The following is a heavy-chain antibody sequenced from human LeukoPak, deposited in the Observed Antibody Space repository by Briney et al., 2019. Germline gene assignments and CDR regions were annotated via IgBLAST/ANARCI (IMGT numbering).Heavy chain of an antibody. CDR2: INHSGST. CDR3: ARGPYSYDSSGAFDI. Sequence: SETLSLTCAVYDGSFSGYYWNWIRQPPGKGLEWIGKINHSGSTNYNPSLKSRVTISVDTSKNQFSLKLSSVTAADTAVYFCARGPYSYDSSGAFDIWGQGTMVTVSS. J-gene: IGHJ3*02. CDR1: DGSFSGYY. D-gene: IGHD3-22*01. V-gene: IGHV4-34*01.